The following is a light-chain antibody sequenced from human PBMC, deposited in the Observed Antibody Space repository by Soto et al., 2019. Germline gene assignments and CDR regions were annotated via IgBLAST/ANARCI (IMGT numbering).Light chain of an antibody. Sequence: EVVSTQSPATLSVSPGDKVSLSCRANQTISNTLAWYQQKPGQAPRLLIYGASTRATGIPARFSGSGSGTEFTLTISSLQSEDFAVYYCQQYGSSPLTFGGGTKVDIK. CDR3: QQYGSSPLT. V-gene: IGKV3-15*01. CDR2: GAS. J-gene: IGKJ4*01. CDR1: QTISNT.